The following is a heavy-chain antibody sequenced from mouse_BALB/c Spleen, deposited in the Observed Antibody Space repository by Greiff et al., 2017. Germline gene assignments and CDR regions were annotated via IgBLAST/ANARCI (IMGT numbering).Heavy chain of an antibody. D-gene: IGHD1-2*01. Sequence: LQQPGAELVKPGASVKMSCKASGYTFTSYNMHWVKQTPGQGLEWIGAIYPGNGDTSYNQKFKGKATLTADKSSSTAYMQLSSLTSEDSAVYYCAREAITTAPDYWGQGTTLTVSS. CDR3: AREAITTAPDY. J-gene: IGHJ2*01. V-gene: IGHV1-12*01. CDR1: GYTFTSYN. CDR2: IYPGNGDT.